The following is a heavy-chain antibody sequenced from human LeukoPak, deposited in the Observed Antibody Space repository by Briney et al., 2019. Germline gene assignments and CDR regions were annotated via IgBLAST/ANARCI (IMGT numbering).Heavy chain of an antibody. D-gene: IGHD3-10*01. J-gene: IGHJ4*02. CDR3: ARDRGVRGEMDF. V-gene: IGHV4-38-2*02. CDR1: GYSICSAYY. Sequence: SETLSLTCAVYGYSICSAYYWGWIRQPPGKGVEWIGSILHSGSAYYNPSLKSRVTISVDTSKNHFSLKLTSVTAADTAVYYCARDRGVRGEMDFWGQGTLVTVSS. CDR2: ILHSGSA.